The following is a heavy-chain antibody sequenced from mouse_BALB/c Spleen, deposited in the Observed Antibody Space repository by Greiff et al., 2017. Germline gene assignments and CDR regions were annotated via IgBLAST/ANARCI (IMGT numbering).Heavy chain of an antibody. CDR1: GYTFTEYI. CDR2: FYPGSGSI. V-gene: IGHV1-62-2*01. J-gene: IGHJ4*01. Sequence: QVQLQQSGAGLVKPGASVKLTCKASGYTFTEYIIHWVKQRSGQGLEWIGWFYPGSGSIKYNEKFKDKATLTADKSSSTVYMELSRLTSEDSAVYFCARHEVYDGLYYAMDYWGQGTSVTVSS. D-gene: IGHD2-3*01. CDR3: ARHEVYDGLYYAMDY.